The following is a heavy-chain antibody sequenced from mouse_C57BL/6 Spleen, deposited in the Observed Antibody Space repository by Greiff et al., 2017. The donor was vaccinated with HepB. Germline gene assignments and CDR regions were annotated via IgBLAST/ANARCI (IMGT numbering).Heavy chain of an antibody. D-gene: IGHD2-4*01. CDR3: AMGDYDAGYAMDY. J-gene: IGHJ4*01. CDR1: GFTFSDYG. V-gene: IGHV5-17*01. CDR2: ISSGSSTI. Sequence: DVMLVESGGGLVKPGGSLKLSCAASGFTFSDYGMHWVRQAPEKGLEWVAYISSGSSTIYYADTVKGRFTISRDNAKNTLFLQMTSLRSEDTAMYYCAMGDYDAGYAMDYWGQGTSVTVSS.